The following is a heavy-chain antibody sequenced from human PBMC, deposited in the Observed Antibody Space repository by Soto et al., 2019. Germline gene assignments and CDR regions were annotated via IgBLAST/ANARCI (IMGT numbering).Heavy chain of an antibody. CDR2: ISGSGGST. Sequence: EVQLLESGGGLVQPGGSLRLSCAASGFTFSSYAMSWVRQAPGKGLEWVSAISGSGGSTYFADSVKGRFTISRDNSENTLYLQMNSLRAEDTAVYYCAKEGGLLYYYYGMDVWGQGTTVTVSS. CDR1: GFTFSSYA. D-gene: IGHD3-16*01. J-gene: IGHJ6*02. V-gene: IGHV3-23*01. CDR3: AKEGGLLYYYYGMDV.